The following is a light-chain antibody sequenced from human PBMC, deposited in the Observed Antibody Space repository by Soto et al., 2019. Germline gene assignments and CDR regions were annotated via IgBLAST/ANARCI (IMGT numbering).Light chain of an antibody. Sequence: DIQMTQSPDSVSASVGDSITITCRASQPISSWVVWYQQKPGQAPKLLIYAASRLQGGVPLRFSGSVSGTDFTLTINTLQPEDFATYYCQQANSFPLTFGGGTRVEVK. CDR3: QQANSFPLT. CDR2: AAS. CDR1: QPISSW. J-gene: IGKJ4*01. V-gene: IGKV1D-12*01.